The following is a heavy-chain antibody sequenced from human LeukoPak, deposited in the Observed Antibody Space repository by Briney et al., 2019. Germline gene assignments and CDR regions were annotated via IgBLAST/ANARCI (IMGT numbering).Heavy chain of an antibody. CDR1: GYTFTGYY. CDR2: INPNSGGT. CDR3: AREQLALPVGFDY. D-gene: IGHD6-6*01. J-gene: IGHJ4*02. Sequence: ASVKVSCKASGYTFTGYYMHWVRQAPGQGLEWMGWINPNSGGTNYAQKFQGRVTMTRDTSISTACMELSRLRSDDTAVYYCAREQLALPVGFDYWGQGTLVTVSS. V-gene: IGHV1-2*02.